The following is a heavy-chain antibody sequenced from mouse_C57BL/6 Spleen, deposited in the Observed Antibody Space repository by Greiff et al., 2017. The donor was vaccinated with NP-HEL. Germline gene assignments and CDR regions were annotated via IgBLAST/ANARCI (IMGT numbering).Heavy chain of an antibody. Sequence: QVQLQQSGAELVRPGTSVKVSCKASGYAFTNYLIEWVKQRPGQGLEWIGVINPGRGGTNYNEKFKGKATLTADKSSSTAYMQLSSLTSEDSAVYFCARGVYYGSSYAMDYWGQGTSVTVSS. D-gene: IGHD1-1*01. V-gene: IGHV1-54*01. CDR3: ARGVYYGSSYAMDY. CDR1: GYAFTNYL. CDR2: INPGRGGT. J-gene: IGHJ4*01.